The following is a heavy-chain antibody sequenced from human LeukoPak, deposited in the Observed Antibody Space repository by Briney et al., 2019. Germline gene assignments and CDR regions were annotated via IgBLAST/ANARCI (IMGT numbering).Heavy chain of an antibody. CDR1: GGSISSGGHY. V-gene: IGHV4-31*03. Sequence: TLSLTCTVSGGSISSGGHYWTWISHHPEKGLEWLGYIYYNGSTYYNPSLKSRITISADTSKNQFSLKEGSVTAADTAVYYCARGSSSSRPNFDYWGQGTLVTVSS. D-gene: IGHD6-6*01. J-gene: IGHJ4*02. CDR3: ARGSSSSRPNFDY. CDR2: IYYNGST.